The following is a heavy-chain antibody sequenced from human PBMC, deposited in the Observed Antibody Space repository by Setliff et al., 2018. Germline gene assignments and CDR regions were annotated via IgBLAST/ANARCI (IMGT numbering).Heavy chain of an antibody. V-gene: IGHV3-7*01. CDR3: ARSGRHQISGGNYEAYFDY. D-gene: IGHD2-15*01. Sequence: GGSLRLSCAASGFSFSSYWMTWVRQAPGKGPEWVANVKEDESQKYYMDSVRGRFTISRDNARNSLDLQMDSLRAEDTAVYYCARSGRHQISGGNYEAYFDYWGQGTLVTVSS. CDR1: GFSFSSYW. J-gene: IGHJ4*02. CDR2: VKEDESQK.